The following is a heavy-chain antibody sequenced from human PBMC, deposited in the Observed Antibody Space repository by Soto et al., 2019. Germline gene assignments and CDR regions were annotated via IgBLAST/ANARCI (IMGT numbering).Heavy chain of an antibody. V-gene: IGHV4-34*01. Sequence: QVQLQQWGAGLLKPSETPSLTCAVNSESLSGYYWSWIRQSPGKGLEWIGEIDGSGNTNYSPSLRSRVAMSVDTSKNHFSLNLNSVSAADTAAYYCVGARGRLVGFDYWGQGTLVTVSS. CDR3: VGARGRLVGFDY. J-gene: IGHJ4*02. CDR2: IDGSGNT. D-gene: IGHD1-26*01. CDR1: SESLSGYY.